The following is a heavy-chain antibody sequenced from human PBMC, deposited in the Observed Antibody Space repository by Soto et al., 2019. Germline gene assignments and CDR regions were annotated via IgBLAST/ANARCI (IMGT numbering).Heavy chain of an antibody. J-gene: IGHJ6*03. V-gene: IGHV4-59*08. CDR3: ARLVRISSWYYYYMDV. D-gene: IGHD6-13*01. CDR1: GGSISSYY. Sequence: PSETLSLTCTVSGGSISSYYGSWIRQPPGKGLEWIGYIYYSGSTNYNPSLKSRVTISVDTSKNQFSLKLSSVTAADTAVYYCARLVRISSWYYYYMDVWGKGTTVTVSS. CDR2: IYYSGST.